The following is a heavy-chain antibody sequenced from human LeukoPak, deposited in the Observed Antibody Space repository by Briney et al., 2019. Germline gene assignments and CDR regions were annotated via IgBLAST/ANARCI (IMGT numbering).Heavy chain of an antibody. J-gene: IGHJ4*02. D-gene: IGHD3-10*01. CDR3: ARGTVTMVHY. V-gene: IGHV3-66*01. CDR1: GFTVSSNY. Sequence: GGSLRLSCAASGFTVSSNYMSWVSQAPGRGLEWVPVIYSGGSTYYTDSVKGRFTISRDNSKKTLFLQMNSLRAGDTAVYYCARGTVTMVHYWGQGTLVTVSS. CDR2: IYSGGST.